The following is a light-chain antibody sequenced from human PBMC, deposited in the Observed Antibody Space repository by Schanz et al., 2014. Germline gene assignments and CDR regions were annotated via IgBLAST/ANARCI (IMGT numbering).Light chain of an antibody. Sequence: QSVLTQPPSASGTPGQRVTISCSGSSSNIGSNYVYWYQQLPGTAPKLLIYRNNQRPSGVPDRFSGSKSGTSASLAISGLRSEDEADYYCAASDDSLSGRVFGGGTKLTVL. CDR1: SSNIGSNY. CDR3: AASDDSLSGRV. CDR2: RNN. V-gene: IGLV1-47*01. J-gene: IGLJ3*02.